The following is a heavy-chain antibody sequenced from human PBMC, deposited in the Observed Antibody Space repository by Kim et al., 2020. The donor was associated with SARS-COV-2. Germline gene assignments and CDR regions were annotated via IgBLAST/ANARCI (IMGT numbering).Heavy chain of an antibody. J-gene: IGHJ4*02. CDR3: ASDGSAYSSSWYYFDY. V-gene: IGHV3-11*05. Sequence: SVKGRFTISRDNAKNSRYLQMNSLRAEDTAVYYCASDGSAYSSSWYYFDYWGQGTLVTVSS. D-gene: IGHD6-13*01.